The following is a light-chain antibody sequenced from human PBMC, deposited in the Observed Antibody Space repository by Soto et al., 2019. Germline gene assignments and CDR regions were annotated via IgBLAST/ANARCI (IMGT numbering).Light chain of an antibody. J-gene: IGLJ2*01. CDR3: SSYTRSSTLI. CDR1: SSDVGSYNY. CDR2: EVS. Sequence: QSALTQAASVSGSPGQSITISCTGTSSDVGSYNYVSWYQQHPGKAPKLMIYEVSNRPSGVSNRFSGSTSGNTASMTISGLQAADEADYYCSSYTRSSTLIFGGGTKVTVL. V-gene: IGLV2-14*01.